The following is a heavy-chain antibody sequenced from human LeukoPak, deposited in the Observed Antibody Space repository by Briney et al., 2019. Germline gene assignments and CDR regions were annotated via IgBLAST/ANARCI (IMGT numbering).Heavy chain of an antibody. Sequence: PSETLSLTCTVSGGSISSGGYYWSWIRQHPGKGLEWIGYIYYSESTYYNPSLKSRVTISVDTSKNQFSLKLSSVTAADTAVYYCARDYYDSSGYYHVGAFDIWGQGTMVTVSS. J-gene: IGHJ3*02. V-gene: IGHV4-31*03. CDR1: GGSISSGGYY. CDR2: IYYSEST. CDR3: ARDYYDSSGYYHVGAFDI. D-gene: IGHD3-22*01.